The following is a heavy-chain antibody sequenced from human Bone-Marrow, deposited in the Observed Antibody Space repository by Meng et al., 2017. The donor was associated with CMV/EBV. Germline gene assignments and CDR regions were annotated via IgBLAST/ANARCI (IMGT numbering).Heavy chain of an antibody. D-gene: IGHD1-1*01. CDR1: GFIFGHFD. CDR3: VRNAGG. V-gene: IGHV3-23*01. J-gene: IGHJ4*02. CDR2: ISGSGVNT. Sequence: GGSLRLSCAVSGFIFGHFDMSWVRQAPGRGLERVSGISGSGVNTYYADAVKGRFIISSDNSRNTLYLVMNSLRAEDTAIYYCVRNAGGWGQGTRVTVSS.